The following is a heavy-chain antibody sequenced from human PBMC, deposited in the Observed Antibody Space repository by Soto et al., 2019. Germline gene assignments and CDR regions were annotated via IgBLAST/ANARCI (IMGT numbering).Heavy chain of an antibody. J-gene: IGHJ4*02. CDR3: AKEGGLSGSYYISSSYYFDY. CDR1: RFTFSSYG. CDR2: ISYDGSNT. V-gene: IGHV3-30*18. Sequence: QVQLVESGGGVVQPGRSLRLSCVASRFTFSSYGMHWVRQAPGKGLEWVAIISYDGSNTYYADSVKGRFTISRDNSKNTLYLQMNSLRAEDTSVYYCAKEGGLSGSYYISSSYYFDYWGQGTLVTVS. D-gene: IGHD1-26*01.